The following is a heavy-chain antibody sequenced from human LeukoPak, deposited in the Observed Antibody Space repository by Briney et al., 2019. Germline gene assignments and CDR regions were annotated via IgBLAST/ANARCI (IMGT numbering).Heavy chain of an antibody. D-gene: IGHD4-23*01. CDR2: ISSSGRTI. J-gene: IGHJ4*02. V-gene: IGHV3-48*03. CDR1: GFTFSSYE. Sequence: GGSLRLSCAASGFTFSSYEMNWVRQAPGKGLEWVAYISSSGRTIYYADSVKGRFTISRDNSKNTLYLQMNSLRAEDTDVYYCARRAGGYSQPYDYWGQGILVTVSS. CDR3: ARRAGGYSQPYDY.